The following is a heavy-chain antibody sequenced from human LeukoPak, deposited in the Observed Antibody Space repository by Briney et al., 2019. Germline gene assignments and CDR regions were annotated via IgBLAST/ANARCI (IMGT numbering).Heavy chain of an antibody. CDR2: IYHSGST. J-gene: IGHJ4*02. V-gene: IGHV4-34*01. CDR3: ARLYGSGSFRDFS. CDR1: SGSFSGYS. D-gene: IGHD3-10*01. Sequence: SETLSLTCAVYSGSFSGYSWGWIRQPPGKGLEWIGSIYHSGSTNYNPSLKSRVTISVDTSKNQFSLNLSSVTAADTAVYYCARLYGSGSFRDFSWGQGTLVTVSS.